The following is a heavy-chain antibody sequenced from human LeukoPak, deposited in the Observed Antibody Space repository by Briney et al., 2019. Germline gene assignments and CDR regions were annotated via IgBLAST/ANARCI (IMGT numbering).Heavy chain of an antibody. V-gene: IGHV3-23*01. Sequence: GGSLRLSCAASGLTFTSHTMNWVRQAPGKGLEWVSAISNAGTYYADSVKGRFTISRDNSKNTLYLQMNSLRAEDTAVYYCARGPIYCSSTSCAGPFDYWGQGTLVTVSS. D-gene: IGHD2-2*01. CDR2: ISNAGT. CDR3: ARGPIYCSSTSCAGPFDY. CDR1: GLTFTSHT. J-gene: IGHJ4*02.